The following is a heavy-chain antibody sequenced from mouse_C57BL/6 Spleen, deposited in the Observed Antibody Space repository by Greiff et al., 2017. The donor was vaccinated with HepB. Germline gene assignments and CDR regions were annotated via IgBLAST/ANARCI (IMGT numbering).Heavy chain of an antibody. Sequence: VQLKQSGPVLARPGASVKMSCKTSGYTFTSYWMHWVKQRPGQGLEWIGAIYPGNSDTSYNQKFKGKAKLTAVTSASTAYMELSSLTNEDSAVYYCTTITTVVARYFDVWGTGTTVTVSS. CDR2: IYPGNSDT. CDR1: GYTFTSYW. D-gene: IGHD1-1*01. CDR3: TTITTVVARYFDV. V-gene: IGHV1-5*01. J-gene: IGHJ1*03.